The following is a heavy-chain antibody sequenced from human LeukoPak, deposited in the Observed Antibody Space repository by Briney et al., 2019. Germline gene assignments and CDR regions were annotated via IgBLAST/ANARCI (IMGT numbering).Heavy chain of an antibody. J-gene: IGHJ6*02. Sequence: SGGSLRLSCAASGFTFDDYAMHWVRQAPGKGLEWVSGISWNSGSIGYADSVKGRFTISRDNAKNSLYLQINSLRAEDTALYYCASEPISSGWSSGDVWGQGTTVTVSS. V-gene: IGHV3-9*01. CDR2: ISWNSGSI. CDR3: ASEPISSGWSSGDV. CDR1: GFTFDDYA. D-gene: IGHD6-19*01.